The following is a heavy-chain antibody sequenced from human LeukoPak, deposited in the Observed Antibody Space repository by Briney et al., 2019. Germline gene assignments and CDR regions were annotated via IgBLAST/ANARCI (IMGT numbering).Heavy chain of an antibody. D-gene: IGHD2-2*01. CDR3: ARANSPAMAISWYFDL. J-gene: IGHJ2*01. V-gene: IGHV4-30-2*01. CDR1: GGSLSSGGYS. CDR2: IYHSGST. Sequence: SETLSLTCAVSGGSLSSGGYSWSWLRHPPGKGLDWSGYIYHSGSTYYNPSLKSRVTISVDRSKNQFSLKLSSVTAADTAVYYCARANSPAMAISWYFDLWGGGTLVTVSS.